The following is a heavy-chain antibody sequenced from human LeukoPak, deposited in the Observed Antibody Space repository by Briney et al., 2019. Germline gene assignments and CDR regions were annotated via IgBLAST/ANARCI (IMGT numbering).Heavy chain of an antibody. J-gene: IGHJ4*02. D-gene: IGHD3-10*01. CDR1: GYTFTGYY. CDR2: INPNSGGT. Sequence: ASVKVSCKASGYTFTGYYMHWVRQAPGQGLEWMGWINPNSGGTNYAQKFQGRVTMTRDTSISTAYMELSRLRSDDTAVYYCARGPHGSGSYYVFDYWGQGTLVTVSS. V-gene: IGHV1-2*02. CDR3: ARGPHGSGSYYVFDY.